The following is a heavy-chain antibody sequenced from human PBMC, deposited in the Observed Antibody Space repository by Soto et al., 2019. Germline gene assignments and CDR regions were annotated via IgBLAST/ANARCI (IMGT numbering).Heavy chain of an antibody. D-gene: IGHD1-7*01. CDR3: ARVPSTRDIWSYGVGGKDYYYYMDV. V-gene: IGHV3-7*04. CDR1: GFSFSHYC. J-gene: IGHJ6*03. Sequence: EVQLVESGGVLVQPGVSLRLSCAASGFSFSHYCMSWVRQAPGKGLEWVANIKQDGSEKYDVDSVKGRFTISRDNAKNSMFLQMDSLRDEDTAVYYCARVPSTRDIWSYGVGGKDYYYYMDVWGKGTTVTVSS. CDR2: IKQDGSEK.